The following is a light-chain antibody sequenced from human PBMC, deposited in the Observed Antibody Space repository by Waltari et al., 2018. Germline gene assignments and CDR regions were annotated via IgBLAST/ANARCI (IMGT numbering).Light chain of an antibody. V-gene: IGLV3-1*01. J-gene: IGLJ2*01. CDR3: QAWDSGVV. CDR2: QDS. Sequence: SYELTQPPSVSVSPGQTASITSSGDKLGDKYVCWYQQKPGHSPEVVIYQDSLRPSWIPERFSGSNSGNTATLTISGTQPVDDADYYCQAWDSGVVFGGGTKLTVL. CDR1: KLGDKY.